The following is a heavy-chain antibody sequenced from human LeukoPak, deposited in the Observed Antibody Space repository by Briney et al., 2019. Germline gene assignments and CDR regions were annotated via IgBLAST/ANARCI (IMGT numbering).Heavy chain of an antibody. CDR3: ARETRLHSGSYSNDAFDI. J-gene: IGHJ3*02. Sequence: SETLSLTCTVSVAYNTSYYWSWIRQPPGKGLEWIGYISYSGSTDYNPSLKSRVTISLDTSKNQFSLRLSSVTAADTAVYYCARETRLHSGSYSNDAFDIWGQGTMVTVSS. D-gene: IGHD1-26*01. V-gene: IGHV4-59*01. CDR1: VAYNTSYY. CDR2: ISYSGST.